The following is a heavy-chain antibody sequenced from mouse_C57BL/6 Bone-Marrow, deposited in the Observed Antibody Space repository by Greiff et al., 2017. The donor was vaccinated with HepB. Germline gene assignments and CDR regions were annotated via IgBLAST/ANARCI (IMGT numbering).Heavy chain of an antibody. V-gene: IGHV14-4*01. CDR1: GFNIKDDY. CDR3: TTYYGSSYYFDY. J-gene: IGHJ2*01. Sequence: EVQGVESGAELVRPGASVKLSCTASGFNIKDDYMHWVKQRPEQGLEWIGWIDPENGDTEDASKFQGKATITADTSSNTAYLQLSSLTSEDTAVYYCTTYYGSSYYFDYWGQGTTLTVSS. CDR2: IDPENGDT. D-gene: IGHD1-1*01.